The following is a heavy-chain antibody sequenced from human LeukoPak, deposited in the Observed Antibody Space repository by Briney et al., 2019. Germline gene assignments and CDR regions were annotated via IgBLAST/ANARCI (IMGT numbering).Heavy chain of an antibody. Sequence: SETLSLTCAVSGYSISSGYYWGWIRQPPGKGLEWIGSIYYTGHTYYNPSLKSRVTISVDTSKNQFSLKLSSVTAADTAVYYCASRRAYHVYAYWGQGTLVTVSS. CDR2: IYYTGHT. D-gene: IGHD5/OR15-5a*01. CDR1: GYSISSGYY. V-gene: IGHV4-38-2*01. CDR3: ASRRAYHVYAY. J-gene: IGHJ4*02.